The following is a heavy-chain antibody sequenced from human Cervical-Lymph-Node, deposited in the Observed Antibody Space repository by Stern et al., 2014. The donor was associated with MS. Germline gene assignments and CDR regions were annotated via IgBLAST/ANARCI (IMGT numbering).Heavy chain of an antibody. CDR3: ARGVVSNRATATLHNLFDP. Sequence: VQLVESGAEVKKPGSSVNVSCMASGGTFSSSYAITWMRQAPGQGLEWMGRIIPILGLPYYAQKFQGRVTMTADTSTNTAYMGLNSLTSEDTAVYYCARGVVSNRATATLHNLFDPWGQGTLVTVSS. CDR1: GGTFSSSYA. J-gene: IGHJ5*02. CDR2: IIPILGLP. D-gene: IGHD1-1*01. V-gene: IGHV1-69*09.